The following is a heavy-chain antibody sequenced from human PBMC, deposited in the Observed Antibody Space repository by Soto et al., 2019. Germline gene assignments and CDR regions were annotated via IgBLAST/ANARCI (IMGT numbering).Heavy chain of an antibody. V-gene: IGHV4-39*01. Sequence: QLQLQESGPGLVKPSETLSLTCTVSGDSISSSNYHWGWIRQAPGKGLEWIGSIYYSGSTYYNPSLKSRGTISVDTSKNQFSLKLSSVTAADTAVHYCARSGGLQHIDYWGQGTLVTVSS. J-gene: IGHJ4*02. CDR2: IYYSGST. CDR1: GDSISSSNYH. D-gene: IGHD4-4*01. CDR3: ARSGGLQHIDY.